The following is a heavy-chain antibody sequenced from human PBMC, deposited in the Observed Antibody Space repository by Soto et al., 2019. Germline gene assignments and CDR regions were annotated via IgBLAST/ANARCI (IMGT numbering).Heavy chain of an antibody. Sequence: VRLVESGGGVVQPGRSLRLSCAASGFTFNIYAMTRVRQAPGKGLEWVSAISRYGDFTYYADSVEGRFTISRDNSKNTLYLQMNSLRAEDTAVYYCAKDRYLDHDSRGYLFDNWGQGTLVTVSS. J-gene: IGHJ4*02. V-gene: IGHV3-23*04. CDR2: ISRYGDFT. CDR3: AKDRYLDHDSRGYLFDN. D-gene: IGHD3-22*01. CDR1: GFTFNIYA.